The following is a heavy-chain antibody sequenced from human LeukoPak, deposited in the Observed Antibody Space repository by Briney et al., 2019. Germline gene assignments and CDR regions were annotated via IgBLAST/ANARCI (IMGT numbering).Heavy chain of an antibody. CDR3: AGDGYSSTWYGLVLFDY. D-gene: IGHD6-13*01. J-gene: IGHJ4*02. CDR1: GYTFSSYG. V-gene: IGHV1-18*01. CDR2: ISAYSGNT. Sequence: ASVKVSCKASGYTFSSYGISWVRQAPGQGLEWMGWISAYSGNTDYAQNLQGRVTMTTDTSTNTAYMELRSLRSDDTAVYYCAGDGYSSTWYGLVLFDYWGQGTLVTVSS.